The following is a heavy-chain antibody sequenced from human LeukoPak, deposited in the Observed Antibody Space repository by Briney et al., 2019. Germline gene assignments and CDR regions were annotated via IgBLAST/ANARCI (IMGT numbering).Heavy chain of an antibody. V-gene: IGHV4-59*01. CDR3: ARVSGATITTYYGVDV. D-gene: IGHD5-12*01. CDR2: IHYSGST. J-gene: IGHJ6*02. Sequence: SETLSLTCTVSGGSFSNYYWSWLRQPPGKGLEWIGNIHYSGSTIYNPSLKSRVTISMDMSKSQFSLRLSSVTAVDTAVYYCARVSGATITTYYGVDVWGQGTTVTVS. CDR1: GGSFSNYY.